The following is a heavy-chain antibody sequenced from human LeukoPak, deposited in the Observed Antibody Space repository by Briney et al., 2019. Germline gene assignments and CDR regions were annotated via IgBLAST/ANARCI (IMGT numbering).Heavy chain of an antibody. J-gene: IGHJ6*02. Sequence: PGGSLRLSCAASGFTFSSYGMSWVRQAPGKGLEWVSAISGRGGSTYYADSVKGRFTISRDNSKNTLYLQMNSLRAEDTAVYYCAKGLEAYYYDSSGYYPLHYYYNYGMDVWGQGTTVTVSS. CDR1: GFTFSSYG. CDR2: ISGRGGST. CDR3: AKGLEAYYYDSSGYYPLHYYYNYGMDV. V-gene: IGHV3-23*01. D-gene: IGHD3-22*01.